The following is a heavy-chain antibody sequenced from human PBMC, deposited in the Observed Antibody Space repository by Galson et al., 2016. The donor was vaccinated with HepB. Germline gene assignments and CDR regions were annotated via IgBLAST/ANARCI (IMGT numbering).Heavy chain of an antibody. J-gene: IGHJ4*02. CDR2: ISDNGGST. Sequence: SLRLSCAASGFTFSSYSMNWVRQAPGKGLEWVSGISDNGGSTYYVDSVKGRFTISRDNSKNTLYLQMNSLRAEDTALYFCAKCRSSDSTSCPNYWGQGTLVTVSS. V-gene: IGHV3-23*01. CDR3: AKCRSSDSTSCPNY. D-gene: IGHD2-2*01. CDR1: GFTFSSYS.